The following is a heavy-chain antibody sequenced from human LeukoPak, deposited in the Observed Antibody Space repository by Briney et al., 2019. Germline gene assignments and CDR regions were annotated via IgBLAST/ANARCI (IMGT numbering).Heavy chain of an antibody. J-gene: IGHJ4*02. Sequence: PGGSLRLSCSASGFTISSYWMHWVRQAPGKGLEWVSAISGSGGSTYYADSVKGRFTISRDNSKNTLYLQMNSLRAEDTAVYYCAKDDSGDYYYWGQGTLVTVSS. D-gene: IGHD4-17*01. CDR1: GFTISSYW. CDR3: AKDDSGDYYY. V-gene: IGHV3-23*01. CDR2: ISGSGGST.